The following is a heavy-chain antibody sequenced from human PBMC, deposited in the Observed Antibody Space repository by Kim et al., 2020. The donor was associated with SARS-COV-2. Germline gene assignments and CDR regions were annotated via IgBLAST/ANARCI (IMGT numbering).Heavy chain of an antibody. J-gene: IGHJ4*02. D-gene: IGHD2-2*01. CDR1: GFTFSSYG. Sequence: GGSLRLSCAASGFTFSSYGMHWVRQAPGKGLEWVAVIWYDGSNKYYADSVKGRFTISRDNSKNTLYLQMNSLRAEDTAVYYCARDGADCSSTSCYGAFDYWGQGTLVTVSS. CDR2: IWYDGSNK. CDR3: ARDGADCSSTSCYGAFDY. V-gene: IGHV3-33*01.